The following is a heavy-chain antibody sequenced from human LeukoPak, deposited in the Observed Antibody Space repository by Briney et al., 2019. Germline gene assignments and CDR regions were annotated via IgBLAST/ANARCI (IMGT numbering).Heavy chain of an antibody. Sequence: VASVKVSCKASGFTFTSSAMQWVRQARGQRLEWIGWIVVGSGNTNYAQKFQERVTITRDMSTSTAYMELSRLTSDDTAVYHCARAHCSSGSYLSDLYYMDAWGKGTTVTVSS. V-gene: IGHV1-58*02. CDR1: GFTFTSSA. CDR2: IVVGSGNT. D-gene: IGHD2-15*01. J-gene: IGHJ6*04. CDR3: ARAHCSSGSYLSDLYYMDA.